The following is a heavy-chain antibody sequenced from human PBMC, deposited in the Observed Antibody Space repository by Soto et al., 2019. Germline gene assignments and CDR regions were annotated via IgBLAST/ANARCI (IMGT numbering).Heavy chain of an antibody. J-gene: IGHJ6*02. V-gene: IGHV1-58*01. CDR1: GFTFTSSA. D-gene: IGHD3-9*01. CDR2: IVVGSGNT. Sequence: ASVKVSCKASGFTFTSSAVQWVRQARGQRLEWIGWIVVGSGNTNYAQKFQERVTITRDMSTSTAYMELSSLRSEDTAVYYCAAPRRYFDWLADYYGMDVWGQGTTVTVSS. CDR3: AAPRRYFDWLADYYGMDV.